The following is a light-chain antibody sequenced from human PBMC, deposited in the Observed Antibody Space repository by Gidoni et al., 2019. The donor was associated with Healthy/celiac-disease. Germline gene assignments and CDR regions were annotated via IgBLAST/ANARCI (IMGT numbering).Light chain of an antibody. Sequence: QSALTQPASVSVSPGHSITISCTGTSIDVGGYNYVSWYQQHPGKAPKLMIYDVSNRPSGVSNSFSGSKSGNTASLTISGLQAEDEADYYCSSYTSSSTYVFGTGTKVTVL. CDR1: SIDVGGYNY. J-gene: IGLJ1*01. V-gene: IGLV2-14*01. CDR2: DVS. CDR3: SSYTSSSTYV.